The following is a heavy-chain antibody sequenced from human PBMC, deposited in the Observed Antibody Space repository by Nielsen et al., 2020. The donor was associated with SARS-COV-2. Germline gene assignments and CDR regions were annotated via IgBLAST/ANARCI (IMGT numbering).Heavy chain of an antibody. CDR2: IWYDGSNK. V-gene: IGHV3-33*01. D-gene: IGHD5-24*01. Sequence: GESLKISCAASGFTFSSYGMHWARQAPGKGLEWVAVIWYDGSNKYYADSVKGRFTISRDNSKNTLYLQMNSLRAEDTAVYYCCGQLSPYYGMDVWGQGTTVTVSS. J-gene: IGHJ6*02. CDR1: GFTFSSYG. CDR3: CGQLSPYYGMDV.